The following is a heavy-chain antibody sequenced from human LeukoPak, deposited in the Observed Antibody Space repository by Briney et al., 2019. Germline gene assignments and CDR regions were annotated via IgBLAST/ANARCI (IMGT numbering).Heavy chain of an antibody. Sequence: ASVKVSCKASGYTFTVYHIHWVRQAPGQGLEWMGWINPNSGDTNFAQKFQGRVAMTRDTSISTVYMEVSRLRSDDTAVYYCARAGWSMLDYWGQGTLVTVSS. D-gene: IGHD2-8*01. V-gene: IGHV1-2*02. CDR2: INPNSGDT. CDR3: ARAGWSMLDY. J-gene: IGHJ4*02. CDR1: GYTFTVYH.